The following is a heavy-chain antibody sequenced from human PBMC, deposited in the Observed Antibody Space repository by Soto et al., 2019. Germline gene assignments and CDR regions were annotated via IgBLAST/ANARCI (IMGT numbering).Heavy chain of an antibody. D-gene: IGHD2-15*01. Sequence: PSETLSLTCTVSGGSISSYYWSWIRQPPGKGLEWIGYIYYSGSTNYNPSLKSRVTISVDTSKNQFSLKLSSVTAADTAVYYCGGGYCSGGSCYMLDYWGQGTLVTVSS. V-gene: IGHV4-59*01. CDR1: GGSISSYY. J-gene: IGHJ4*02. CDR2: IYYSGST. CDR3: GGGYCSGGSCYMLDY.